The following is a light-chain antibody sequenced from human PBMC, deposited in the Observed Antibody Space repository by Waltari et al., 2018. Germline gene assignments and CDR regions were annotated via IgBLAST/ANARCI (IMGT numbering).Light chain of an antibody. Sequence: CQASQYIPNNLNCYQQNPGPAPKLRTYEASTFHTGVPSRFRGMGYGTDFTLRISRLQPEYVATYYCQHFENLPLTFGGGTKVEIK. CDR1: QYIPNN. V-gene: IGKV1-33*01. J-gene: IGKJ4*01. CDR3: QHFENLPLT. CDR2: EAS.